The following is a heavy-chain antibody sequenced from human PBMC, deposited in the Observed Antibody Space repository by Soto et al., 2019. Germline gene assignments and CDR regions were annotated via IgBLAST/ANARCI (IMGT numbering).Heavy chain of an antibody. CDR2: INAGNGNT. D-gene: IGHD3-3*01. J-gene: IGHJ6*03. CDR3: ARGGDFWSGYQYYYYYYMDV. CDR1: GYTFTSYA. V-gene: IGHV1-3*01. Sequence: ASVKVSCKASGYTFTSYAMHWVRQAPGQRLEWMGWINAGNGNTKYSQKFQGRVTMTRNTSISTAYMELSSLRSEDTAVYYCARGGDFWSGYQYYYYYYMDVWGKGTTVTVSS.